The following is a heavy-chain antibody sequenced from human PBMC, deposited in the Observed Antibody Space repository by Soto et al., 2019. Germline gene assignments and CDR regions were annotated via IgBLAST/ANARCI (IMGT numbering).Heavy chain of an antibody. CDR3: AKVLSRRYFYCAMDA. D-gene: IGHD3-10*01. V-gene: IGHV3-30*18. Sequence: GGSLRLSCAASGFTFSSYGMHWVRQAPGKGLEWVAVISYDGNHKYYADSVKGRFTISRDNSKNTLYLQMNSLRAEDTAMFYCAKVLSRRYFYCAMDAWGQATTVTFSS. J-gene: IGHJ6*01. CDR1: GFTFSSYG. CDR2: ISYDGNHK.